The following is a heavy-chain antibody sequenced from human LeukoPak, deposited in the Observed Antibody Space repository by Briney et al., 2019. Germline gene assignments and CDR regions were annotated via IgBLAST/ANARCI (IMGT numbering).Heavy chain of an antibody. D-gene: IGHD6-19*01. J-gene: IGHJ4*02. V-gene: IGHV4-59*01. Sequence: SETPSLTCTVSGGSISSYYWSWIRQPPGKGLEWIGYIYYSGSTNYNPSLKSRATMSVDTSKNQVSLELRSVTAADTAVYYCARETSLPGYAGGLGFNYWGQGTLVTVSS. CDR1: GGSISSYY. CDR3: ARETSLPGYAGGLGFNY. CDR2: IYYSGST.